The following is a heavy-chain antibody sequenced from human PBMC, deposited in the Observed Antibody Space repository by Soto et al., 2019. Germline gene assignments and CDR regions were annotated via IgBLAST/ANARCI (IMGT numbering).Heavy chain of an antibody. CDR2: INAGNGNT. CDR1: GYTFTSYA. V-gene: IGHV1-3*01. CDR3: ACGSGGPVAPGDY. J-gene: IGHJ4*02. D-gene: IGHD2-21*01. Sequence: QVQLVQSGAEVKKPGASVKVSCKASGYTFTSYAMQWVRQAPGQRLEWMGWINAGNGNTKYSQKFQGIVTITRDTPASTANMRPSSLRSEDTAVYYCACGSGGPVAPGDYWGQGTLVTVSS.